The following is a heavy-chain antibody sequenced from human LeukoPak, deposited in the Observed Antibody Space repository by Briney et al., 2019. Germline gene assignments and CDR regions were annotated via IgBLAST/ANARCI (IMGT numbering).Heavy chain of an antibody. CDR3: ARDRIAAAGTWWFDP. V-gene: IGHV3-21*01. D-gene: IGHD6-13*01. CDR1: GFTFDDYA. CDR2: ISSSSSYI. J-gene: IGHJ5*02. Sequence: PGGSLRLSCAASGFTFDDYAMHWVRQAPGKGLEWVSSISSSSSYIYYADSVKGRFTISRDNAKNSLYLQMNSLRAEDTAVYYCARDRIAAAGTWWFDPWGQGTLVTVSS.